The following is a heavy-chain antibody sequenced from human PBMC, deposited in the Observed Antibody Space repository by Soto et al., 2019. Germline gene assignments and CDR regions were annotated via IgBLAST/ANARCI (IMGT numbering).Heavy chain of an antibody. CDR2: IYYSGST. Sequence: PSETLSLTCTVSGGSICSYYGSWIRQPPGKGLEWIGYIYYSGSTNYNPSLKSRVTISVDTSKNQFSLKLSSVTVADTAVYYCARDSGNWFDPWGQGTLVTVSS. CDR3: ARDSGNWFDP. J-gene: IGHJ5*02. V-gene: IGHV4-59*01. CDR1: GGSICSYY. D-gene: IGHD2-8*02.